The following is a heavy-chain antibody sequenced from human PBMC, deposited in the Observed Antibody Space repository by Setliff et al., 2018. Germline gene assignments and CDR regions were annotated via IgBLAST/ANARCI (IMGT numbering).Heavy chain of an antibody. J-gene: IGHJ4*02. V-gene: IGHV4-4*08. D-gene: IGHD1-26*01. CDR3: ARDNPIVGATDY. CDR1: GGSISPYF. CDR2: IYHNGNT. Sequence: SEPLSLTCTVSGGSISPYFWRWIRQSPGKGLEWIGYIYHNGNTNFNPSLKTRVTMSVDTSKNQFALNLSSVTAADAAVYFCARDNPIVGATDYWGQGILVTVSS.